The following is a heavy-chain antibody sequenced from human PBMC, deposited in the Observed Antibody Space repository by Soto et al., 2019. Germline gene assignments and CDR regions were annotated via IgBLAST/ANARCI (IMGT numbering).Heavy chain of an antibody. CDR2: INSDGSST. J-gene: IGHJ4*02. CDR1: GFTFSSYW. D-gene: IGHD3-16*01. V-gene: IGHV3-74*01. Sequence: EVQLVESGGDLVQPGGSLRLSCAASGFTFSSYWMHWVRQAPGKGLVWVSRINSDGSSTTYADSVKGRFTISRDNAXXTLYLQMNSLRAEDTAVYYCARGTIMITFGGVTAGGGQGTLVTVSS. CDR3: ARGTIMITFGGVTAG.